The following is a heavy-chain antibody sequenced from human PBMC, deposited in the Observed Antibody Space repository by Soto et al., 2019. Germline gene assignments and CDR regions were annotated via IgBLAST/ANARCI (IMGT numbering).Heavy chain of an antibody. CDR3: ARTVGYYYGMDV. D-gene: IGHD4-17*01. V-gene: IGHV1-3*01. CDR1: GYTFTSYA. Sequence: QVQLVQSGAEVKKPGASVKVSCKASGYTFTSYAMHWVRQAPGQRLEWMGWINAGNGNTKYSQKFQGRVTITKDTAASTAYMELSSLRSEDTAVYYCARTVGYYYGMDVWGQGTPVTVSS. CDR2: INAGNGNT. J-gene: IGHJ6*02.